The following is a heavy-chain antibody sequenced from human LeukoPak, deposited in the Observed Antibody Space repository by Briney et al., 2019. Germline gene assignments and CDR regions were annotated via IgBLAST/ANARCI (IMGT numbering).Heavy chain of an antibody. CDR1: GFTSSNYD. CDR2: ISYDGTNK. J-gene: IGHJ4*02. CDR3: AKDDRGNEAPFDY. V-gene: IGHV3-30*18. Sequence: GGFLRLSCAASGFTSSNYDMHWVRQAPGKGLEWVAVISYDGTNKYYADSVKGRFTISRDNSKNTLHLQMNSLRAEDTAVYYCAKDDRGNEAPFDYWGQGTLVTVSS.